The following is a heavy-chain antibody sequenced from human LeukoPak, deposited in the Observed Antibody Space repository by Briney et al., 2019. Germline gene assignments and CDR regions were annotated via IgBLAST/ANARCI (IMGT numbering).Heavy chain of an antibody. CDR3: ARGRSYGFDFDS. CDR1: GVSINTCCYY. V-gene: IGHV4-61*01. D-gene: IGHD5-18*01. J-gene: IGHJ4*02. Sequence: TPSETLSLTCDVSGVSINTCCYYWTWIRQPPGKGLEWIGYKYCSGSTRYNSSLRSRLTISLDSSKNQFSLRLTSVTAADTAVYYCARGRSYGFDFDSWGPGTLVIVSS. CDR2: KYCSGST.